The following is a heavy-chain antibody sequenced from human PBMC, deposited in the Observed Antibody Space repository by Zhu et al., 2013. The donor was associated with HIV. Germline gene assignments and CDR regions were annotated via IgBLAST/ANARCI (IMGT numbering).Heavy chain of an antibody. V-gene: IGHV1-2*02. J-gene: IGHJ6*03. Sequence: QVQLVQSGAEAKKSGASAKVSCKVSGYTFTGYYIHWVRQAPGQGLEWMGWMNPKSGSSGYAQKFQGRVTMTRDMSITTAYMELSTLRSDDTAIYYCARDRTTGAHYYYMDVWGKGTTVTVSS. CDR1: GYTFTGYY. CDR2: MNPKSGSS. D-gene: IGHD4-17*01. CDR3: ARDRTTGAHYYYMDV.